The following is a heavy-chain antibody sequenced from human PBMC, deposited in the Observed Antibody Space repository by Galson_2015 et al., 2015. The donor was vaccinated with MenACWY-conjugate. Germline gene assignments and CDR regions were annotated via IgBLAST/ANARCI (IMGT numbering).Heavy chain of an antibody. J-gene: IGHJ3*02. CDR1: GYSFTSYW. Sequence: QSGAEVKKPGESLRISCKGSGYSFTSYWISWVRQMPGKGLEWMGRIDPSDSYTNYSPSFQGHVTISADKSISTAYLQWSSLKASDTAMYYCARGRYYDSSGYYRSLDAFDIWGQGTMVTVSS. V-gene: IGHV5-10-1*01. CDR2: IDPSDSYT. CDR3: ARGRYYDSSGYYRSLDAFDI. D-gene: IGHD3-22*01.